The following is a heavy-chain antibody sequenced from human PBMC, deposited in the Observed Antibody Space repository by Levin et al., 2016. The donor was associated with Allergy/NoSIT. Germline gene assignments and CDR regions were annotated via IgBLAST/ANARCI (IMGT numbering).Heavy chain of an antibody. CDR3: ARPSDVFYDLGAFDI. CDR2: IYYSGSA. CDR1: GDSISSNTYY. Sequence: SETLSLTCTVSGDSISSNTYYWGWLRQPPGKGLEWIGSIYYSGSAYYNPSLKSRVAMSVDTSKNQFSLKLSSVTAADTAVYYCARPSDVFYDLGAFDIWGQGTMVTVSS. J-gene: IGHJ3*02. D-gene: IGHD3-16*01. V-gene: IGHV4-39*01.